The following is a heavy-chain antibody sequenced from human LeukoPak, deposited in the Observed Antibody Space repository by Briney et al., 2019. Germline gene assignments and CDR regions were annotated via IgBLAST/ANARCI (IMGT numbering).Heavy chain of an antibody. Sequence: ASVKVSYKAAGYTFTSYYMHWVREAPGQGLEWMGIINPSGGSTSYAQKFQGRVTMTRDMSTSTVYMELSSLRPEDTAVYYCASVSSGWYYWGQGTLVTVSS. CDR3: ASVSSGWYY. D-gene: IGHD6-19*01. CDR1: GYTFTSYY. J-gene: IGHJ4*02. CDR2: INPSGGST. V-gene: IGHV1-46*01.